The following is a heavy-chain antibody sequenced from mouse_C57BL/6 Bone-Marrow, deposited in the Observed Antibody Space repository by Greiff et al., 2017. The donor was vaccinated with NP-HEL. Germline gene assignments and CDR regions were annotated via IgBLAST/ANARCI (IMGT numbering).Heavy chain of an antibody. J-gene: IGHJ3*01. CDR1: GYAFSSYW. V-gene: IGHV1-80*01. CDR3: ARGAD. Sequence: QVQLKQSGAELVKPGASVKISCKASGYAFSSYWMNWVKQRPGKGLEWIGQIYPGDGDTNYNGKFKDKASLTADKSSSTAYLQLSSLTSEDSAFYFCARGADWGQGTLVTVSA. CDR2: IYPGDGDT.